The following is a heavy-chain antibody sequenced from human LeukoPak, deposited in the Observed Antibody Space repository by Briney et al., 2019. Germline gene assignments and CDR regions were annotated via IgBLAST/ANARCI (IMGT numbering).Heavy chain of an antibody. CDR2: IYYSGST. CDR3: ARALGYSYGYGSFDY. J-gene: IGHJ4*02. V-gene: IGHV4-59*01. CDR1: GGSISSYY. D-gene: IGHD5-18*01. Sequence: TSETLSLTCTVSGGSISSYYWSWIRQPPGKGLEWIGYIYYSGSTNYNPSLKSRVTISVDTSKNQFSLKLSSVTAADTAVYYCARALGYSYGYGSFDYWGQGTLVTASS.